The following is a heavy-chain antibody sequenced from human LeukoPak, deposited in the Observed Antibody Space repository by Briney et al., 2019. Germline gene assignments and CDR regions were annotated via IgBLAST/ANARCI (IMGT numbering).Heavy chain of an antibody. Sequence: GGSLRLSCAASGFTFSSYAMHWVRQAPGKGVEWVAVISYDGSNKYYADSVKGRFTISRDNSKNTLYLQMNSLRAEDTAVYYCARGLIVVVVAALDYWGQGTLVTVSS. D-gene: IGHD2-15*01. J-gene: IGHJ4*02. CDR3: ARGLIVVVVAALDY. CDR2: ISYDGSNK. V-gene: IGHV3-30-3*01. CDR1: GFTFSSYA.